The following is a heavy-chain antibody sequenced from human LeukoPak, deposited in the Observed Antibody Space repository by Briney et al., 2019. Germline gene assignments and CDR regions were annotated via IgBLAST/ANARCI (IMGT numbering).Heavy chain of an antibody. CDR1: GYTFTRYG. D-gene: IGHD3-3*01. V-gene: IGHV1-18*01. CDR2: ISAYDGNT. CDR3: ARTHDFWTTRKGDYFDP. Sequence: ASVQVSCKASGYTFTRYGISWVRQAPGQGLEWLGWISAYDGNTNYEQKFQGRVTMTTDTSTSTAYMELRSLRSDDTVVYYCARTHDFWTTRKGDYFDPWGQGTLVTVSS. J-gene: IGHJ4*02.